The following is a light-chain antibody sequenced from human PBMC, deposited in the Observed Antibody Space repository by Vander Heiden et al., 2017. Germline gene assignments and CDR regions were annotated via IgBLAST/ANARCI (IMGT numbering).Light chain of an antibody. V-gene: IGKV3-20*01. J-gene: IGKJ2*01. CDR1: QSVTYYF. Sequence: EIVLTQSPGTLSLSPGDRDTLSCRASQSVTYYFLAWYQQKPGQAPRLLIYGASSRATDIPDRFSGSGSGTDFTLTISRLEPEDFAVYYCQHYGSSLGYTFGQGTKLEIK. CDR3: QHYGSSLGYT. CDR2: GAS.